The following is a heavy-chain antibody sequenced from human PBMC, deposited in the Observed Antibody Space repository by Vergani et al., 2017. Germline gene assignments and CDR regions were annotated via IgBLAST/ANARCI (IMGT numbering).Heavy chain of an antibody. D-gene: IGHD2-2*01. Sequence: EVQLVQSGAEVKKPGESLKISCKGSGYSFTSYWIGWVRQMPGKGLEWMGIIYPGDSDTRYSPSFQGQVTISADKSISTAYLQWSSLKASDTAMYYCARGVVPAARDYYYYYYMDVWGKGTTVTVSS. V-gene: IGHV5-51*03. CDR3: ARGVVPAARDYYYYYYMDV. CDR1: GYSFTSYW. CDR2: IYPGDSDT. J-gene: IGHJ6*03.